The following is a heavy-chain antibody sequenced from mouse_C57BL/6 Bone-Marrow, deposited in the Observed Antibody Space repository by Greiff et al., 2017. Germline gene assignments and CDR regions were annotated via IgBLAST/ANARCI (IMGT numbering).Heavy chain of an antibody. CDR3: ARLYYYGSYYYAMDY. J-gene: IGHJ4*01. CDR2: IDPSDSET. Sequence: VQLQQPGAELVRPGSSVKLSCKASGYTFTSYWMHWVKQRPIQGLEWIGNIDPSDSETHYNQKFKDKATLTVDKSSSTAYMQLSSLTSEDSAVYYCARLYYYGSYYYAMDYWGQGTSVTVSS. D-gene: IGHD1-1*01. V-gene: IGHV1-52*01. CDR1: GYTFTSYW.